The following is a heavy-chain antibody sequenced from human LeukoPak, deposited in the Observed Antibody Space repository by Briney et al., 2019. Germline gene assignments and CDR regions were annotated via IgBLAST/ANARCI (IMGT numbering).Heavy chain of an antibody. CDR3: AKSPLEGSGWYEYWFDP. V-gene: IGHV3-30*18. J-gene: IGHJ5*02. CDR2: ISYDGSNK. D-gene: IGHD6-19*01. Sequence: PGGSLRLSCAASGFTFSSYGMHWVRQAPGKGLEWVAVISYDGSNKYYADSVKGRFTTSRDNSKNTLYLQMNSLRAEDTAVYYCAKSPLEGSGWYEYWFDPWGQGTLVTVSS. CDR1: GFTFSSYG.